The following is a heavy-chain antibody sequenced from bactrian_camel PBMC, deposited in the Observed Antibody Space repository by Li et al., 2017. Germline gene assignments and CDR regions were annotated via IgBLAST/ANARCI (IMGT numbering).Heavy chain of an antibody. J-gene: IGHJ6*01. CDR1: TGTFRSAC. V-gene: IGHV3S53*01. D-gene: IGHD2*01. CDR3: SADFNTYFSGFPVDLWDNGY. Sequence: HVQLVESGGGSVQAGGSLRLSCAARTGTFRSACMGWIRQVSGKEREGVECIGRDGITMYSDSVKGRFTISKDTAKNSMYLQMRSLKPEDTAVYYCSADFNTYFSGFPVDLWDNGYWGQGTQFTVS. CDR2: IGRDGIT.